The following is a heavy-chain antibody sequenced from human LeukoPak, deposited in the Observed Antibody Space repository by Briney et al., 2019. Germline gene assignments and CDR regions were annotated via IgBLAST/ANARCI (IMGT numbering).Heavy chain of an antibody. V-gene: IGHV4-34*01. D-gene: IGHD3-10*01. J-gene: IGHJ3*02. Sequence: SETLSLTCAVYGGSFSDYYWNWIRQPPGKGPEWIGEINDRGTTNHNPSLKSRVAILVDTSKNQFSLRLSSVTAADTAVYYCARDSGVTGNFDIWGQGTMVTVSS. CDR3: ARDSGVTGNFDI. CDR1: GGSFSDYY. CDR2: INDRGTT.